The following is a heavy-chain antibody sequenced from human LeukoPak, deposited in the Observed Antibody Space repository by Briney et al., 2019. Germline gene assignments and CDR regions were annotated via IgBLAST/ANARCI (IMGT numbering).Heavy chain of an antibody. CDR1: GFTFSDYY. J-gene: IGHJ4*02. CDR2: ISSSSSYT. D-gene: IGHD6-19*01. CDR3: AKDPGYSSVWLDH. V-gene: IGHV3-11*06. Sequence: GGSPRLSCAASGFTFSDYYMSWIRQAPGKGLEWVSYISSSSSYTNYADSVKGRFTISRDNAKNSLYLQMNSLRAEDTAVYYCAKDPGYSSVWLDHWGQGNLVTVSS.